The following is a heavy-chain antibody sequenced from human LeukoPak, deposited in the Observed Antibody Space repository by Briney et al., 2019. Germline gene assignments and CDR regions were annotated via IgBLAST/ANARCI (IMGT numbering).Heavy chain of an antibody. CDR3: ARQYSSGSKLGYDY. V-gene: IGHV4-59*08. D-gene: IGHD6-19*01. CDR2: IYYSGST. J-gene: IGHJ4*02. CDR1: GGSFSSYY. Sequence: SETPSLTCTVSGGSFSSYYWSWIRQPPGKGLEWIGYIYYSGSTNYNPSLKSRVTISVDTSKNQFSLKLSSVTAADTAVYYCARQYSSGSKLGYDYWGQGTLVTVSS.